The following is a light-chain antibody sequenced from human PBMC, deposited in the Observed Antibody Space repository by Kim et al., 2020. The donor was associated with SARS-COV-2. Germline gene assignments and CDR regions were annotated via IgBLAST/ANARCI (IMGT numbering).Light chain of an antibody. CDR2: GAS. CDR1: QRVSSNS. J-gene: IGKJ4*01. CDR3: HQYGTSPFT. V-gene: IGKV3-20*01. Sequence: CPGERAALSCRASQRVSSNSLAWFQQTPGQAPRLLISGASFRATGIPDRFSGSGSGTDFTLTISRLEPEDFAGYYCHQYGTSPFTCGGGTKVDIK.